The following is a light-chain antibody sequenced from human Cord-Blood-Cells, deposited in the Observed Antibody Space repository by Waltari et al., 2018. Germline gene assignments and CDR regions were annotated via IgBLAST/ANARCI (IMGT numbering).Light chain of an antibody. Sequence: DIQMTQSPYSLSASVGDRVTITSRASKSTSSYFNWYQQKTGKATKLQINDEYRYHNGXXXXXXXXXSGXXFTLTISSLQPEDFATYYCQQSYSTPYTFGQGTKLEIK. J-gene: IGKJ2*01. CDR1: KSTSSY. V-gene: IGKV1-39*01. CDR2: DEY. CDR3: QQSYSTPYT.